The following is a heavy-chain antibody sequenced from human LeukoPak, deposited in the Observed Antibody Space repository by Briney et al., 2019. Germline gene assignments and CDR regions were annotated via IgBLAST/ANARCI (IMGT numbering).Heavy chain of an antibody. V-gene: IGHV3-30-3*01. CDR1: GFTFSSYA. CDR2: ISYDGSNK. CDR3: ATIAAAEIDY. J-gene: IGHJ4*02. D-gene: IGHD6-13*01. Sequence: GGSLRLSCAASGFTFSSYAMHWVRQAPGKGLEWVAVISYDGSNKYYADSVKGRFTISRDNSKNTLYLQMNSLRAEDTAVYYCATIAAAEIDYWGQGTLVTVSS.